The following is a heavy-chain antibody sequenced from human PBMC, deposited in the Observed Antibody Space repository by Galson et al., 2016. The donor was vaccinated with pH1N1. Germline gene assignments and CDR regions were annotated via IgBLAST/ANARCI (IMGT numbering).Heavy chain of an antibody. CDR2: ISLSSSII. D-gene: IGHD1-14*01. CDR1: GFTFSSYS. CDR3: ARMARITGPDREYYFDF. V-gene: IGHV3-48*04. J-gene: IGHJ4*02. Sequence: SLRLSCAASGFTFSSYSMNWVRQAPGKGLEWVSYISLSSSIIHYADSVKGRFIISRDSAKNHFSLKLNSLTAADTAVYYCARMARITGPDREYYFDFWGQGLQVTVSS.